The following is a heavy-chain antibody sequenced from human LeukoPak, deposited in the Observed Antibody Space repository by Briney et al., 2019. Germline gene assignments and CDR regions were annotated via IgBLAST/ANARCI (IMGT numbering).Heavy chain of an antibody. V-gene: IGHV3-30-3*01. CDR1: GFTFSSYA. Sequence: GGSLRLSCADSGFTFSSYAMHWVRQAPGKGLEWVAVISYDGSNKYYADSVKGRFTISRDNSKNTLYLQMNSLRAEDTAVYYCARGRYFDWFREDYYYGMDVWGQGTTVTVSS. CDR2: ISYDGSNK. J-gene: IGHJ6*02. D-gene: IGHD3-9*01. CDR3: ARGRYFDWFREDYYYGMDV.